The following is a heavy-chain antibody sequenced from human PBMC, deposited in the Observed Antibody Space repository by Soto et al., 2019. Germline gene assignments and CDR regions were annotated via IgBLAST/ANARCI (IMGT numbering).Heavy chain of an antibody. CDR3: ARVVRYCSSTSCYSYYYYMDV. CDR2: IYYSGST. CDR1: GGSISSYY. D-gene: IGHD2-2*02. Sequence: SETLSLTCTVSGGSISSYYWSWIRQPPGKGLEWIGYIYYSGSTNYNPSLKSRVTISVDTSKNQFSLKLSSVTAADTAVYYCARVVRYCSSTSCYSYYYYMDVWGKGTTVTVSS. J-gene: IGHJ6*03. V-gene: IGHV4-59*01.